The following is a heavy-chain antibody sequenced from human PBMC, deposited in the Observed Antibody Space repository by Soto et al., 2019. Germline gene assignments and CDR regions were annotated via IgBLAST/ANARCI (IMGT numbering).Heavy chain of an antibody. CDR2: IYTRGST. Sequence: PSETLSLTCTVSGGSISSYYWSWIRKPAGKGLGWIGRIYTRGSTNYNPSLNSRLTMSVDTSKNRFSLKLSSVDAADTAVYYCARGRIVGALGNWGQGTLVTVSS. D-gene: IGHD1-26*01. J-gene: IGHJ4*02. V-gene: IGHV4-4*07. CDR3: ARGRIVGALGN. CDR1: GGSISSYY.